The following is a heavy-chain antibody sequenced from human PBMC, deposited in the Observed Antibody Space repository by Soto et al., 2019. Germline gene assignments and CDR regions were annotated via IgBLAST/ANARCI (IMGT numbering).Heavy chain of an antibody. CDR3: AKRTVGWYFDL. D-gene: IGHD4-17*01. J-gene: IGHJ2*01. CDR2: ISGSGDST. V-gene: IGHV3-23*01. CDR1: GFTFSSYA. Sequence: EVQLLESGGGLVQPGGSLRLSCAASGFTFSSYAMSWVRQAPGKGLEWVSAISGSGDSTYYADSVKGRFTISRDNSKNTQYLQMNGLSAGDTAGYYCAKRTVGWYFDLWGRGTLVTVSS.